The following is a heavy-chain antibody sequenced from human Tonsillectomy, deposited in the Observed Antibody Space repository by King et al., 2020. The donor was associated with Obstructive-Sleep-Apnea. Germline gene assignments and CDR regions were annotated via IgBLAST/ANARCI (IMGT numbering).Heavy chain of an antibody. J-gene: IGHJ5*02. D-gene: IGHD2/OR15-2a*01. CDR1: GFTFSSYS. CDR3: ARDRDPTIYPNWFDP. CDR2: ISSSSSYI. Sequence: VQLVESGGGLVKPGGSLRLSCAASGFTFSSYSMNWVRQAPGRGLEWVSSISSSSSYIYYADSVKGRFTISRDNAKGSLYLQMNSLRAEDTAVYYCARDRDPTIYPNWFDPWGLGTLVTVSS. V-gene: IGHV3-21*01.